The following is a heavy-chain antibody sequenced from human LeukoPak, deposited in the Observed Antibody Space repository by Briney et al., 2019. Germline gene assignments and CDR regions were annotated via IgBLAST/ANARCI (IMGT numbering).Heavy chain of an antibody. CDR1: GFTFSSYG. CDR3: AKDLRQWLVHSYFDY. Sequence: PGGSLRLSCAASGFTFSSYGMHWVRQAPGKGLEWVAVISYDGSNKYYADSVKGRFTISRDNSKNMLYLQMNSLRAEDTAVYYCAKDLRQWLVHSYFDYWGQGTLVTVSS. V-gene: IGHV3-30*18. D-gene: IGHD6-19*01. CDR2: ISYDGSNK. J-gene: IGHJ4*02.